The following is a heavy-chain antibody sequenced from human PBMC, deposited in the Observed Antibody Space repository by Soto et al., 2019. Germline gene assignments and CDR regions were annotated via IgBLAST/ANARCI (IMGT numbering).Heavy chain of an antibody. CDR2: ISYDGSNK. V-gene: IGHV3-30*18. D-gene: IGHD1-1*01. CDR3: AKGRTGSLDY. CDR1: GFTFSSYG. Sequence: QVQLVESGGGVVQPGRSLRLSCAASGFTFSSYGMHWVRQAPGKGLEWVAVISYDGSNKYYADSVKGRFTISRDNSKNTLYLQMNSLRAEEPAVYYCAKGRTGSLDYWGQGTLVTVSS. J-gene: IGHJ4*02.